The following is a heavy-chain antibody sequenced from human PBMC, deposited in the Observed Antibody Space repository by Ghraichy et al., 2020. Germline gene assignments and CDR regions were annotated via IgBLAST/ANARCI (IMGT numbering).Heavy chain of an antibody. CDR1: GDSISTYY. V-gene: IGHV4-59*01. CDR2: IYDSGST. CDR3: ARESSGSYGSFDS. J-gene: IGHJ4*02. D-gene: IGHD1-26*01. Sequence: SETLSLTCTVSGDSISTYYWNWIRQPPGKGLEWIGYIYDSGSTKYNPSLKSRLTISLDTSKNQFSLKLSSVTAADTAVYYCARESSGSYGSFDSWGQGTLVTVSS.